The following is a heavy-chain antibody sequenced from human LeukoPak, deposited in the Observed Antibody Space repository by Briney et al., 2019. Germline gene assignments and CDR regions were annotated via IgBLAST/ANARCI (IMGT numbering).Heavy chain of an antibody. CDR2: ISYDGSNK. CDR3: ARAARYSGSYSPDY. D-gene: IGHD1-26*01. V-gene: IGHV3-30*03. J-gene: IGHJ4*02. Sequence: GRSLRLSCAASGFTFSSYGMHWVRQAPGKGLEWVAVISYDGSNKYYADSVKGRFTISRDNSKNTLYLQMNSLRAEDTAVYYCARAARYSGSYSPDYWGQGTLVTVSS. CDR1: GFTFSSYG.